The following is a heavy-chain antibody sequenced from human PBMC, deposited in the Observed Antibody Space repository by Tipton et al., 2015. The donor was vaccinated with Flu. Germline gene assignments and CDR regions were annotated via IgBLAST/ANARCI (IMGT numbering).Heavy chain of an antibody. D-gene: IGHD4-17*01. CDR1: GFTFAEHA. CDR2: ISWNSNSR. Sequence: SLRLSCAASGFTFAEHAMHWVRQAPGKGLEWVSGISWNSNSRDYADSVKGRFTISRDNAKNSLYLQMKSLRAEDTAFYYCAKDRTFGDYVLGAFDIWGQGTMVTVSS. CDR3: AKDRTFGDYVLGAFDI. J-gene: IGHJ3*02. V-gene: IGHV3-9*01.